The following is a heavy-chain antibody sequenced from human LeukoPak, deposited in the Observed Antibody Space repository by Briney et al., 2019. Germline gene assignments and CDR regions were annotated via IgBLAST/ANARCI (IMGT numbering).Heavy chain of an antibody. V-gene: IGHV3-11*04. J-gene: IGHJ4*02. Sequence: PGGSLRLSCAASGFTFIHYYMNWIRQAPGKGLEWVSYISCSATNIHYADSVQGRFTISRDNAKKSLYLQLNSLRAEDQAVYCCVRDHSSSWNYFDYWGQGTLVTVSS. D-gene: IGHD6-13*01. CDR1: GFTFIHYY. CDR3: VRDHSSSWNYFDY. CDR2: ISCSATNI.